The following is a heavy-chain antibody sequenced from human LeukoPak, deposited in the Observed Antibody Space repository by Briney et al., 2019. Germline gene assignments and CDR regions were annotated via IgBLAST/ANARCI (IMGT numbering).Heavy chain of an antibody. Sequence: GGSLRLSCAGSGFSFSRSWMSWIRQAPGKGLEWVANIKQDGSAKYYSASMKGRFTISRDNSKNSLYLQMDSLRVEDTAVYYCAREGHYGNEGFDVWGQVTLVRVAS. V-gene: IGHV3-7*01. CDR2: IKQDGSAK. J-gene: IGHJ3*01. CDR3: AREGHYGNEGFDV. CDR1: GFSFSRSW. D-gene: IGHD4-17*01.